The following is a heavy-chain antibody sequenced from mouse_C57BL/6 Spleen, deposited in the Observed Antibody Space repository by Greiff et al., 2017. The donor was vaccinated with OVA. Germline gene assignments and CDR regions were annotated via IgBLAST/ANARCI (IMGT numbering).Heavy chain of an antibody. J-gene: IGHJ2*01. Sequence: EVQGVESGGGLVKPGGSLKLSCAASGFTFSSYAMSWVRQTPEKRLEWVATISDGGSYTYYPDNVKGRFTISRDNAKNNLYLQMSQLKSEDTAMYYCAREGPLAGFDYWGQGTTLTVSS. D-gene: IGHD2-10*02. CDR2: ISDGGSYT. CDR1: GFTFSSYA. CDR3: AREGPLAGFDY. V-gene: IGHV5-4*01.